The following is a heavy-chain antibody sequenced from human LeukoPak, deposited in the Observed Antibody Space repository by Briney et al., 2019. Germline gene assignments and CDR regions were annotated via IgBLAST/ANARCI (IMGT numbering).Heavy chain of an antibody. V-gene: IGHV4-61*02. CDR1: GDSISSGDYY. CDR3: ARVVPPRSYFDY. J-gene: IGHJ4*02. Sequence: SETLSLTCTVSGDSISSGDYYWSWIRQPAGKGLEWIGRISSSGSTNYNPSLKSRVTISVDTSKNQFSLKLSSVTAADTAVYYCARVVPPRSYFDYWGQGTLVTVSS. D-gene: IGHD3-10*02. CDR2: ISSSGST.